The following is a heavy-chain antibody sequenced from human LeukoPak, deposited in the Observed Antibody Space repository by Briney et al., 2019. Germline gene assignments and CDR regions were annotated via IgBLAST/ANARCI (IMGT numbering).Heavy chain of an antibody. CDR1: GFTFSSYS. J-gene: IGHJ4*02. V-gene: IGHV3-21*01. CDR2: ISSSSSYI. D-gene: IGHD3-10*01. CDR3: ARDQRGSGYYGSGLDY. Sequence: PGGSLRLSCAASGFTFSSYSMNWVRQAPGKGLEWVSSISSSSSYIYYADSVKGRFTISRDNAKNSLYLQMNSLRAEDTAVYYCARDQRGSGYYGSGLDYWGQGTLVTVSS.